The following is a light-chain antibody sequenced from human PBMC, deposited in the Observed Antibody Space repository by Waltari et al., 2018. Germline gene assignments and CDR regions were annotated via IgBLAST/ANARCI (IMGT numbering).Light chain of an antibody. J-gene: IGLJ2*01. CDR1: SSDVGGYHS. V-gene: IGLV2-14*01. Sequence: QSALTQPASVSGSPGQSITISCTGTSSDVGGYHSVSWYQQHPGKAPKLIIYEVTNRPAGVSNRFSGSKSGNTASLTISGLQAEDEADYSCSSYTSSSTFSVVFGGGTKLTVL. CDR3: SSYTSSSTFSVV. CDR2: EVT.